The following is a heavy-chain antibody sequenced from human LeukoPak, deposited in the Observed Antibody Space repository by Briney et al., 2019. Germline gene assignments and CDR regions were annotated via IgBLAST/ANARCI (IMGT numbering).Heavy chain of an antibody. D-gene: IGHD7-27*01. CDR3: AREKRAGTGGSMATFDL. CDR2: IWSDGNNK. CDR1: GFSFSTYG. Sequence: PGGSLRLSCGASGFSFSTYGMHWVRQAPGKGLEWVAVIWSDGNNKYYAESVVGRFTISRDNSKNTSSLQMDSLRAEDTAVYYCAREKRAGTGGSMATFDLWGQGTLVTVSS. J-gene: IGHJ3*01. V-gene: IGHV3-33*01.